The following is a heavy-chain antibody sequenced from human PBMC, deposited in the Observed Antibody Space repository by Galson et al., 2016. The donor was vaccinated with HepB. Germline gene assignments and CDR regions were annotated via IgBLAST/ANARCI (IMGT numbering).Heavy chain of an antibody. CDR1: GFTFGSYA. Sequence: SLRLSCAASGFTFGSYAMSWVRQAPGKGLEWVSLISSGGRTHYADSVKGRFTISRDNSKNTLYLQMNSLRAEDTAVYYCARDSFTIFGVTPNWFDPWGQGTTVTVSS. D-gene: IGHD3-3*01. V-gene: IGHV3-23*01. CDR2: ISSGGRT. CDR3: ARDSFTIFGVTPNWFDP. J-gene: IGHJ5*01.